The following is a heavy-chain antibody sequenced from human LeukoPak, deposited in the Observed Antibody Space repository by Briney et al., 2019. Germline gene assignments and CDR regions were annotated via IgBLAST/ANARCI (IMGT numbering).Heavy chain of an antibody. J-gene: IGHJ4*02. Sequence: GGSLRLSCAASGFTFGSYAMSWVRQAPGKGLEWVSAISGSGGSTYYADSVKGRFTISRDNSKNTLYLQMNSLRAEDTAVYYCAIRGGAHIDYWGQGTLVTVSS. CDR1: GFTFGSYA. CDR3: AIRGGAHIDY. CDR2: ISGSGGST. V-gene: IGHV3-23*01. D-gene: IGHD3-10*01.